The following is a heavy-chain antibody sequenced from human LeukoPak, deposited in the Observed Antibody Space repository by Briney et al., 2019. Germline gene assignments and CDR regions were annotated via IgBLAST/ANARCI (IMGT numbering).Heavy chain of an antibody. CDR2: MNPNSGNT. CDR1: GYTFTSYD. CDR3: ASRRHYYGSGRPHAFDI. J-gene: IGHJ3*02. D-gene: IGHD3-10*01. V-gene: IGHV1-8*01. Sequence: ASVKVSCKASGYTFTSYDINWVRQATGQGLEWIGWMNPNSGNTGYAQKFQGRVTMTRNTSISTAYMELSSLRSEDTAVYYCASRRHYYGSGRPHAFDIWGQGTMVTVSS.